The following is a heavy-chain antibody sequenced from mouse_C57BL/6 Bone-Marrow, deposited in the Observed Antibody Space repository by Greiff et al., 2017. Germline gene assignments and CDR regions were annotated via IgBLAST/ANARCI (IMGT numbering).Heavy chain of an antibody. Sequence: EVQLQQSGAELVKPGASVKLSCTASGFNIKDYYMHWVKQRTEQGLEWIGRIAPEDGETKYAPNFQGKATITADTSSNTAYLQLSSLTSEDTAVYYCAYYYGSNFDVWGTGTTVTVSS. D-gene: IGHD1-1*01. CDR3: AYYYGSNFDV. CDR2: IAPEDGET. J-gene: IGHJ1*03. V-gene: IGHV14-2*01. CDR1: GFNIKDYY.